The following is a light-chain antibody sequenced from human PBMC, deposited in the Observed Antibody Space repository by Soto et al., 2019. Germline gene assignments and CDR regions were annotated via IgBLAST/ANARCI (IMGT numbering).Light chain of an antibody. CDR1: QNINNY. CDR3: QQSFVTPRT. CDR2: DAS. J-gene: IGKJ1*01. V-gene: IGKV1-33*01. Sequence: DIQMTQSPSSLSASVGDRVTITCQASQNINNYLNWYQQKPGRAPKLLIYDASNLEAGVPSRFRGSGSGTDFTFTISRLQPEDIATYYCQQSFVTPRTFGQGTKVDIK.